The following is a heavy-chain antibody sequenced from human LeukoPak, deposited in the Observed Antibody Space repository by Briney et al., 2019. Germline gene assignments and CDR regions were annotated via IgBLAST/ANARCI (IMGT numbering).Heavy chain of an antibody. J-gene: IGHJ6*01. CDR2: ISYGGSNK. CDR3: ARSGLSGYDWVYYYGMDV. V-gene: IGHV3-30-3*01. Sequence: PGRSLRLSCAASGFTFSSYAMHWVRQAPGKGLEGSAVISYGGSNKYYADSVKGRFTISRDNSKNTLYLQMNSLRAEDTAVYYCARSGLSGYDWVYYYGMDVWGQGTTVTVSS. D-gene: IGHD5-12*01. CDR1: GFTFSSYA.